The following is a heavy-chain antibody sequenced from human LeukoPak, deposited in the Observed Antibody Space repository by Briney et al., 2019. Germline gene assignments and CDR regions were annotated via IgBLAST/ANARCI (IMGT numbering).Heavy chain of an antibody. CDR1: GGSLSNSY. CDR2: ISYSGIT. D-gene: IGHD3-10*01. CDR3: ARLLLDYSNDDGNFGGPHLPD. V-gene: IGHV4-59*08. J-gene: IGHJ4*02. Sequence: SETLSLTCTVSGGSLSNSYWTWLRQPPAKTLEWIGYISYSGITNRNPSLKSRVSFSLDSSTNQISLTLTSVTAADTAVYFCARLLLDYSNDDGNFGGPHLPDWGQGTLVTVSS.